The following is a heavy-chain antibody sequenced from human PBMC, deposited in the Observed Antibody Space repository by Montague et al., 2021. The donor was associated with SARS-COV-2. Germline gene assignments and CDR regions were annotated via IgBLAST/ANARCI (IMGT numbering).Heavy chain of an antibody. CDR2: IDWDDDK. CDR3: ARTWTVGELLYDAFDI. CDR1: GFSLSTSGMC. V-gene: IGHV2-70*01. Sequence: PALVKPTQTLTLTCTFSGFSLSTSGMCVSWIRQPPGKALEWLALIDWDDDKYYSISLKTRLTISKDTSKNQVVLTMTNMDPVDTATYYCARTWTVGELLYDAFDIWGQGTTVTVSS. J-gene: IGHJ3*02. D-gene: IGHD3-10*01.